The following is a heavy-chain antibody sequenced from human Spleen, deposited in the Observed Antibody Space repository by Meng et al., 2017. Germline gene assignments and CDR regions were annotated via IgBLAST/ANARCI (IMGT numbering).Heavy chain of an antibody. CDR1: GGSISSASYY. Sequence: QVQLQESGPGLVKPSQTLSLTCTVSGGSISSASYYWSWIRQHPGKGLESIGYIYYSGSTYYNPSPKSRLTISLDTSKNHFSLKLNSVTAADTAVYYCARGIRGYSYAYDYWGQGTLVTVSS. CDR2: IYYSGST. J-gene: IGHJ4*02. V-gene: IGHV4-31*03. D-gene: IGHD5-18*01. CDR3: ARGIRGYSYAYDY.